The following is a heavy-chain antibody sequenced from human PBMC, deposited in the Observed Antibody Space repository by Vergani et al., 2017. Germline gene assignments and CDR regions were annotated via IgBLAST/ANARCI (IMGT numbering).Heavy chain of an antibody. Sequence: QVQLVQSGAEVKKPGSSVKVSCKASGGTFSSYAISWVRQAPGQGLEWMGGIIPSFGTANYAQTFQGRVTITADESTSTAYMERSSLRSEDTAVYYCARARYSGSNGWFDPWGQGTLVTVSS. CDR2: IIPSFGTA. CDR3: ARARYSGSNGWFDP. V-gene: IGHV1-69*12. J-gene: IGHJ5*02. CDR1: GGTFSSYA. D-gene: IGHD1-26*01.